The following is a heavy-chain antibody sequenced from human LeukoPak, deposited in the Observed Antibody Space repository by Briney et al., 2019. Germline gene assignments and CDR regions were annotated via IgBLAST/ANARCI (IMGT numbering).Heavy chain of an antibody. CDR1: GFTFSSYE. V-gene: IGHV3-48*03. CDR3: AKGLGSGWYADY. D-gene: IGHD6-19*01. CDR2: ISSSGSTI. Sequence: GGSLRLSCAASGFTFSSYEMNWVRQAPGKGLEWVSYISSSGSTIYYADSVKGRFTISRDNSKNTLYLQMNSLRADDTAVYYCAKGLGSGWYADYWGQGTLVTVSS. J-gene: IGHJ4*02.